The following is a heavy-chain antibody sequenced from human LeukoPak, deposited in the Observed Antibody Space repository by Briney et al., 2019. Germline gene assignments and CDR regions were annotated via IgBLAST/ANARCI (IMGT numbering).Heavy chain of an antibody. CDR1: GFIFSTYD. CDR2: ITSVGNSI. D-gene: IGHD5-12*01. J-gene: IGHJ4*02. CDR3: ARGGYESDY. V-gene: IGHV3-48*03. Sequence: GGSLRLSCAASGFIFSTYDMNWVRQAPGKGLEWVSYITSVGNSIYYADSVRGRFTISRDNAKNSLYLQMNSLRAEDTAAYYCARGGYESDYWGQGTLVTVSS.